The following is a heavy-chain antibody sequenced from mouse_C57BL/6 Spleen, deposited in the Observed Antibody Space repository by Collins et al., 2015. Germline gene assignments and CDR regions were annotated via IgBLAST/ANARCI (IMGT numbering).Heavy chain of an antibody. J-gene: IGHJ1*03. D-gene: IGHD1-1*01. CDR2: IYPGSGST. V-gene: IGHV1-55*01. Sequence: QVQLQQPGAELVKPGASVKMSCKASGYTFTSYWITWVKQRPGQGLEWIGDIYPGSGSTNYNEKFKSKATLTVDKPSSTAYMQLSSLTSEDSAVYYCARSYYYGSSPYWYFDVWGTGTTVTVSS. CDR3: ARSYYYGSSPYWYFDV. CDR1: GYTFTSYW.